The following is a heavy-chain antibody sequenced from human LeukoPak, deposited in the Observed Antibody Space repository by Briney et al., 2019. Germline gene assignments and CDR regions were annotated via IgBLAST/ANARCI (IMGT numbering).Heavy chain of an antibody. CDR1: GFTFSCHD. J-gene: IGHJ3*01. D-gene: IGHD2-15*01. CDR2: IGAEGTIA. Sequence: GGSLRLSCAASGFTFSCHDMHWVRQASGKGLEFVSSIGAEGTIAFYANSVKGRFTISRDNSKNTVFLQMNSLRAEDTAIYYCAKGGPGAFDFWGQGTMVTVSS. CDR3: AKGGPGAFDF. V-gene: IGHV3-64*01.